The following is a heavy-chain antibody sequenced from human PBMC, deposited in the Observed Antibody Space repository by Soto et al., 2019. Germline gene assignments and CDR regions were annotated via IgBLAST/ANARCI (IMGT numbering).Heavy chain of an antibody. J-gene: IGHJ6*02. CDR1: GGSISSYY. Sequence: SETLSLTCTVSGGSISSYYWSWIRQPAGKGLEWIGRIYTSESTNYNPSRKSRITMSVDTSKNQFSLKLSSVTAADTAVYYCARTDYYYYGMDVWGQGTTVTVSS. CDR3: ARTDYYYYGMDV. CDR2: IYTSEST. V-gene: IGHV4-4*07.